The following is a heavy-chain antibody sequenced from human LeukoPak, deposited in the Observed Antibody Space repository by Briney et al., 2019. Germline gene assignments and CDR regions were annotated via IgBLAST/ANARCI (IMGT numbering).Heavy chain of an antibody. D-gene: IGHD2-2*01. V-gene: IGHV1-18*01. J-gene: IGHJ5*02. Sequence: GASVKVSCKASGYTFTSYGISWVRQAPGQGLEWMGWISAYNGHTNYAQKPQGRVTMTTDTSTSTAYMELRSPRSDDTAVYYCARDVRHRYCSSSSCYWGWLDPWGQGTLVTVSS. CDR2: ISAYNGHT. CDR3: ARDVRHRYCSSSSCYWGWLDP. CDR1: GYTFTSYG.